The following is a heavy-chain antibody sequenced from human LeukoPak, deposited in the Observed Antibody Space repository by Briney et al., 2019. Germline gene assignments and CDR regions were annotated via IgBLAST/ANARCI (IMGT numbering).Heavy chain of an antibody. CDR1: AFTFSSYW. Sequence: GGSLRLSGAASAFTFSSYWMHWVRQAPGKGLLWVSRINTDGCSTNSADSVRGRFTTSRDNANNPLYLQKTRLRADDTAVYYSTRDLSGTYYGRFDYWGQGTLVTVSS. V-gene: IGHV3-74*01. D-gene: IGHD1-26*01. CDR2: INTDGCST. J-gene: IGHJ4*02. CDR3: TRDLSGTYYGRFDY.